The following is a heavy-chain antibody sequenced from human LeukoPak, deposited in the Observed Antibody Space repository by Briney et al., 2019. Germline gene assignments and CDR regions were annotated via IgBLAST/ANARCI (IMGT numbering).Heavy chain of an antibody. CDR2: MNTNRGNT. Sequence: ASVNVSCKASGYTFTSYDINWVRQATGQGLEWMGWMNTNRGNTGYAQTFQGRVTMTRNTSISTPYMELSSLRSEDAAVYYCARGQAQDMVYYYYYGMDVWGQGTTVTVSS. CDR1: GYTFTSYD. J-gene: IGHJ6*02. D-gene: IGHD2-15*01. V-gene: IGHV1-8*01. CDR3: ARGQAQDMVYYYYYGMDV.